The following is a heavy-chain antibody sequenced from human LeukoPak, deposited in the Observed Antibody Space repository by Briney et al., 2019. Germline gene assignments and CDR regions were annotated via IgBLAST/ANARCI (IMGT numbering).Heavy chain of an antibody. V-gene: IGHV3-21*01. CDR3: AREERWLPSGVFDY. J-gene: IGHJ4*02. CDR2: ISSSSSYI. D-gene: IGHD5-24*01. Sequence: GGSLRLSCAASGFTFSSYSMNWVRQAPGKGLEWVSSISSSSSYIYYADSVKGRFTISRDNAKNSLYLQMNSLRAEDTAVYYCAREERWLPSGVFDYWGQGTLVTVSS. CDR1: GFTFSSYS.